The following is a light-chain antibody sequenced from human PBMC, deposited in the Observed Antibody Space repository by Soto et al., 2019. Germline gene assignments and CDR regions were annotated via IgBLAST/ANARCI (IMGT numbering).Light chain of an antibody. Sequence: DIALTQSPGTLSLSPGDRAILSCRASQSVNSGSLAWYQQRPGQAPRLLIYGATIRATGIPDKFSGSGSGTDFPLTISSLEPDDFAVYYCQQYGSSVRTFGQGTKVEIK. CDR3: QQYGSSVRT. J-gene: IGKJ1*01. CDR2: GAT. V-gene: IGKV3-20*01. CDR1: QSVNSGS.